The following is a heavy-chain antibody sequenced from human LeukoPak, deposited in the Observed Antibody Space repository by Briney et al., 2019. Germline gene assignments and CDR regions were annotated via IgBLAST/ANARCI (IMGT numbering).Heavy chain of an antibody. CDR3: ARESQFSSGWYYFDS. CDR2: IYSGGST. J-gene: IGHJ4*02. Sequence: PGGSLRLSCAASGFTVSSNYMSWVRQAPGEGLEWVSLIYSGGSTYYADSVKGRFTISKDNSKNTLYLQMNNLGAEDTAMYYCARESQFSSGWYYFDSWGQGTLVTVSS. D-gene: IGHD6-19*01. V-gene: IGHV3-53*01. CDR1: GFTVSSNY.